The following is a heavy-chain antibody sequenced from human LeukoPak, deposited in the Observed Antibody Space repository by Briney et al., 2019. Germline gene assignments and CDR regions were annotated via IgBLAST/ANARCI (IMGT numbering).Heavy chain of an antibody. CDR1: GGTFSSYA. CDR2: IIPILGIA. D-gene: IGHD3-3*01. CDR3: ARDSTIFGVDINTYYYGMDV. J-gene: IGHJ6*02. V-gene: IGHV1-69*04. Sequence: VSSVPVSCQASGGTFSSYAISWVRQPPGQGLEWMGRIIPILGIANYAQKFQGRVTITADKSTSTAYMELSSLRSEDTAVYYCARDSTIFGVDINTYYYGMDVWGQGTTVTVSS.